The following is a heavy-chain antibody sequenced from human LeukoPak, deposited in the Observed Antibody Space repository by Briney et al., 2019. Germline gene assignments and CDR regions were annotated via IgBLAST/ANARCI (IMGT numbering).Heavy chain of an antibody. J-gene: IGHJ6*02. CDR1: GGSISSYY. CDR3: ARSTVMGVYYYYGMDV. V-gene: IGHV4-59*08. CDR2: IYYSGST. Sequence: SETLSLTCTVSGGSISSYYWSWIRQPPGKGLGWIGYIYYSGSTNYNPSLKSRVTISVDTSKNQFSLKLSSVTAADTALYYCARSTVMGVYYYYGMDVWGQGTTVTVSS. D-gene: IGHD2-21*02.